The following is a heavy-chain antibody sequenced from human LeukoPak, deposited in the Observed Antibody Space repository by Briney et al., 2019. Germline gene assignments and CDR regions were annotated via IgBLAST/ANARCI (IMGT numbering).Heavy chain of an antibody. V-gene: IGHV1-69*13. Sequence: ASVKVSCKASGGTFISYAISWVRQAPGQGLEWMGGIIPIFGTANYAQKFQGRVTITADESTSTAYMELSSLRSEDTAVYYCARDGWELPPNWFDPWGQGTLVTVSS. D-gene: IGHD1-26*01. CDR2: IIPIFGTA. CDR1: GGTFISYA. J-gene: IGHJ5*02. CDR3: ARDGWELPPNWFDP.